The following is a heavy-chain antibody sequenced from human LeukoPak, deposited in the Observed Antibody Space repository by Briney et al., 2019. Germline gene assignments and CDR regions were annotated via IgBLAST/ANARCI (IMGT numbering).Heavy chain of an antibody. D-gene: IGHD3-22*01. J-gene: IGHJ4*02. Sequence: ASVTVSCKASGYTFTSYGISWVRQAPGQGLEWMGWISAYNGNTNYAQKLQGRVTMTTDTSTSTAYMELRSLRSDDTAVYYCAREDRDYYDCSGYYSWGQGTLVTVSS. CDR1: GYTFTSYG. CDR2: ISAYNGNT. V-gene: IGHV1-18*01. CDR3: AREDRDYYDCSGYYS.